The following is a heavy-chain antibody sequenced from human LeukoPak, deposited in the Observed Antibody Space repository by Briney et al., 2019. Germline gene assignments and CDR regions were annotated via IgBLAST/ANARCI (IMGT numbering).Heavy chain of an antibody. CDR1: GFTFSSYS. CDR2: ISSSSSYI. Sequence: NPGGSLRLSCAASGFTFSSYSMNWVRQAPGKGLEWVSSISSSSSYIYYADSVKGRFTISRDNAKNSLYLQMNSLRAEDTAVYYCARIAAADRVYFDYWGQGTLVTVSS. J-gene: IGHJ4*02. CDR3: ARIAAADRVYFDY. D-gene: IGHD6-13*01. V-gene: IGHV3-21*01.